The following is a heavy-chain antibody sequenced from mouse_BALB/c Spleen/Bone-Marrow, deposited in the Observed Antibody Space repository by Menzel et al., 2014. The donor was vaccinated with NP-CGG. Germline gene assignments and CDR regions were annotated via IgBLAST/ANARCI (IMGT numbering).Heavy chain of an antibody. D-gene: IGHD4-1*02. CDR3: AKLNWVHAMDY. V-gene: IGHV2-6-5*01. CDR1: GFSLTDYG. CDR2: IWGGGST. Sequence: VKLQESGPGLVAPSQSLSITCTVSGFSLTDYGVTWIRQPPGKGLEWLGIIWGGGSTFYNSSLRSRLNVSKDNSKSQVFLKMNSLQADDTAMYYCAKLNWVHAMDYWGQGTSVTVSS. J-gene: IGHJ4*01.